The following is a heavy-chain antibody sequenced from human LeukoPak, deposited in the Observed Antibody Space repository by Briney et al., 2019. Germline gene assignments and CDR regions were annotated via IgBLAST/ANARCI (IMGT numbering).Heavy chain of an antibody. D-gene: IGHD1-26*01. CDR1: GYTFTSYG. CDR3: ARPLVGAIRDAFDI. V-gene: IGHV1-18*01. CDR2: ISAYNGNT. Sequence: ASVKVSCKASGYTFTSYGISWVRQAPGQGLEWMGWISAYNGNTNYAQKLQGRVTMTRDTSTSTVYMELSGLRSEDTAMYYCARPLVGAIRDAFDIWGQGTMVTVSS. J-gene: IGHJ3*02.